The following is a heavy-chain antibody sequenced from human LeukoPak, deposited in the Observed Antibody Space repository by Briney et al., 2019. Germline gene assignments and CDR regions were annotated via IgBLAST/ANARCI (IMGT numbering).Heavy chain of an antibody. V-gene: IGHV3-23*01. CDR3: ARVTKMYYYDSSGYFDY. CDR2: ISGGGGSA. Sequence: GGSLRLSCAASGFTFSSYGMNWVRQAPGKGLEWVSAISGGGGSAYYADSVKGRFTISRDNSKNSLYLQMNSLRAEDTAVYYCARVTKMYYYDSSGYFDYWGQGTLVTVSS. CDR1: GFTFSSYG. J-gene: IGHJ4*02. D-gene: IGHD3-22*01.